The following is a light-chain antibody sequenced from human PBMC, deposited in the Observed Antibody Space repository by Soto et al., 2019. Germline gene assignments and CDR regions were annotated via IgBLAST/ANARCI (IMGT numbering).Light chain of an antibody. CDR1: QTISSW. CDR2: KAS. V-gene: IGKV1-5*03. CDR3: QHYNSYSEA. Sequence: SGSVGDRVTITCRASQTISSWLAWYQQKPGKGPKLLIYKASTLKSGVPSRFSGSGSGTEFTLTISSLQPDDFATYYCQHYNSYSEAFGQGTKVDIK. J-gene: IGKJ1*01.